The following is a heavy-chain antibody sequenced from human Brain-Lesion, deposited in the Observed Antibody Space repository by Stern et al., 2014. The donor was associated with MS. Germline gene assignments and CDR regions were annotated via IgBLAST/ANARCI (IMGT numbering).Heavy chain of an antibody. CDR2: IHYSGST. CDR1: GGSISSGGYY. J-gene: IGHJ5*02. CDR3: ARVGVYVQTGWFDP. V-gene: IGHV4-31*03. Sequence: QVHLVESGPGLVKPSQTLSLTCTVSGGSISSGGYYWSWIRQHPGKGLEGIGYIHYSGSTYYNSALKSRVTISRDTSKNQFSLNLNSVTAADTAVYYCARVGVYVQTGWFDPWGQGALVTVSS. D-gene: IGHD2-8*01.